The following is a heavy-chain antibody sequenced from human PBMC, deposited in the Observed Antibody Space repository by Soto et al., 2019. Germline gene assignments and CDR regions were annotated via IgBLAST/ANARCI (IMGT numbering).Heavy chain of an antibody. D-gene: IGHD5-12*01. CDR1: GGTFSSYA. CDR3: ATMATIKGAHFDY. V-gene: IGHV1-69*13. Sequence: PSVKVSCKASGGTFSSYAISWVRQAPGQGLEWMGGIIPIFGTANYAQKFQGRVTITADESTSTAYMELSSLRSEDTAVYYCATMATIKGAHFDYWGQGTLVTVSS. CDR2: IIPIFGTA. J-gene: IGHJ4*02.